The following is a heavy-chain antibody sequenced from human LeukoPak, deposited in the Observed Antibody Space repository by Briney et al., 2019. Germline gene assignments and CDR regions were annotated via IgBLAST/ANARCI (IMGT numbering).Heavy chain of an antibody. CDR3: ARHGTVAGIAMFDY. CDR1: GGSISSYY. CDR2: IYYSGST. J-gene: IGHJ4*02. V-gene: IGHV4-59*08. D-gene: IGHD6-19*01. Sequence: SGTLSLTCTVSGGSISSYYWSWIRQPPGKGLEWIGYIYYSGSTNYNPSLKSRVTISVDTSKNQFSLKLSSVTAADTAVYYCARHGTVAGIAMFDYWGQGTLVTVSS.